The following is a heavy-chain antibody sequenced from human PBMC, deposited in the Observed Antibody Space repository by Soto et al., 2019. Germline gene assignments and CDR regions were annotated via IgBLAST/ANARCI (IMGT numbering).Heavy chain of an antibody. CDR1: GYIFTSYG. CDR2: ISAYNGNT. V-gene: IGHV1-18*01. Sequence: QVQLVQSGAEVKKPGASVEVSCKASGYIFTSYGISWVRQAPGQGLEWMGWISAYNGNTNYAQNFQGRVTMTTDTSPSTAYLELRRLRSDDTAVYYCAGDVRYCSGGSCYSLHYFDYWGQGTLVIVSS. CDR3: AGDVRYCSGGSCYSLHYFDY. D-gene: IGHD2-15*01. J-gene: IGHJ4*02.